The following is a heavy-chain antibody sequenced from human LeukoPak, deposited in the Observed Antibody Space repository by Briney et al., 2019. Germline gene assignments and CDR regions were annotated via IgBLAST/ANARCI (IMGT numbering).Heavy chain of an antibody. CDR2: ISGSGGST. J-gene: IGHJ4*02. Sequence: PGGSLRLSCAASGFTFSSYAMSWVRHAPGKGLEWVSAISGSGGSTYYADSVKGRFTISRVNSKNTLYLQMNSLKAEDTAVYYCAKDREWLRENYFDYWGQGTLVTVSS. CDR1: GFTFSSYA. CDR3: AKDREWLRENYFDY. V-gene: IGHV3-23*01. D-gene: IGHD3-3*01.